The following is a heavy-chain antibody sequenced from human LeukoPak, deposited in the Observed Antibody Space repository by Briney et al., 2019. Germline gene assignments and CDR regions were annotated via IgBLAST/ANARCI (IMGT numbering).Heavy chain of an antibody. D-gene: IGHD4-17*01. J-gene: IGHJ4*02. CDR1: GFTFDDYG. CDR3: AKGHTVTSGYFDY. CDR2: IRYDGSNK. V-gene: IGHV3-30*02. Sequence: PGGSLRLSCAASGFTFDDYGMSWVRQAPGKGLEWVAFIRYDGSNKYYADSVKGRFTISRDNSKNTLYLQMNSLRAEDTAVYYCAKGHTVTSGYFDYWGQGTLVTVSS.